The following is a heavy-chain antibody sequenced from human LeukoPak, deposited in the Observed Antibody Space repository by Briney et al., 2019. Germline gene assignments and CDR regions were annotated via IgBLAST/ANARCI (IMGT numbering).Heavy chain of an antibody. CDR3: ARRRRIVETSKGDGFDI. CDR2: INYSGIT. D-gene: IGHD1-26*01. CDR1: DGSLSGSY. J-gene: IGHJ3*02. Sequence: PSETLSLTCGVSDGSLSGSYWTWIRQAPGKGLEWIGDINYSGITNYDPSLKSRVTISVDTSTNQFSLRLTSVTAADTAVYYCARRRRIVETSKGDGFDIWGQGTMVTVSS. V-gene: IGHV4-34*01.